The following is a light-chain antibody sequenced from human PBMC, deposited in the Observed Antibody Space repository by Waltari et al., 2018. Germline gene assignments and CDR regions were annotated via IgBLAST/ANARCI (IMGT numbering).Light chain of an antibody. CDR1: QSVRTN. V-gene: IGKV3-15*01. CDR3: QQYNNWPPIT. J-gene: IGKJ5*01. CDR2: GAS. Sequence: IVMTQSPATLSVSPGDRATLSCRASQSVRTNLAWFQQKPGQPPRLLISGASTRATGIPARFSGSGSGTEFTLTITGLQSEDFAVYYCQQYNNWPPITFGQGTRLEIK.